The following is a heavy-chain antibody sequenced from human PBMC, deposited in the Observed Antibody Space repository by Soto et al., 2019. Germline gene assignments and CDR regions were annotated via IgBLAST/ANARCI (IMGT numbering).Heavy chain of an antibody. CDR1: GNTFASYY. CDR2: INPSGGST. CDR3: AGGEADDYGDYGESYGMDV. V-gene: IGHV1-46*01. Sequence: GASVKVSCKASGNTFASYYMHWVRQAPGLGLEWMGIINPSGGSTTYAQKFQGRVAITRDTSTSTVYMEVSSLRSEDTAVYYCAGGEADDYGDYGESYGMDVWGQGTTVTVSS. J-gene: IGHJ6*02. D-gene: IGHD4-17*01.